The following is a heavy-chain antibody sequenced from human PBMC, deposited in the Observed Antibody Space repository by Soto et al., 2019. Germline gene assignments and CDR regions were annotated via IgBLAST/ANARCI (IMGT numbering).Heavy chain of an antibody. D-gene: IGHD2-8*01. V-gene: IGHV4-30-4*01. CDR3: ARATPGVTDV. Sequence: QVQLQESGPGLVKPSQTLSLTCTVSGGSISSGDYYWSWIRQPPGKGLEWIGYIYYSGSTYYNPCLKRRVNKPVDPSKNPFPLKLSSVNAADTAVYYCARATPGVTDVWGQGTTVTVSS. J-gene: IGHJ6*02. CDR1: GGSISSGDYY. CDR2: IYYSGST.